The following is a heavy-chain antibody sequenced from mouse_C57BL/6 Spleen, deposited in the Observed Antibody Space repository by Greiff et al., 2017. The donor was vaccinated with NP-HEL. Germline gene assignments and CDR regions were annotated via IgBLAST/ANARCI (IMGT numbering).Heavy chain of an antibody. CDR2: IHPNSGST. Sequence: QVQLKQSGAELVKPGASVKLSCKASGYTFTSYWMHWVKQRPGQGLEWIGMIHPNSGSTNYNEKFKSKATLTVDKSSSTAYMQLSSLTSEDSAVYYCARGPGNYFDYWGQGTTLTVSS. V-gene: IGHV1-64*01. CDR1: GYTFTSYW. CDR3: ARGPGNYFDY. J-gene: IGHJ2*01.